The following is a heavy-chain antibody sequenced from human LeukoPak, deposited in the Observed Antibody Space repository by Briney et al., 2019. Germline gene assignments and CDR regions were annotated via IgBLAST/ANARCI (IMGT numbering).Heavy chain of an antibody. Sequence: PGGSLRLSCAASGFTFTTYGMHWVRQPPGKGLVYIACINTDGFSTSYADSVKGRFTISRDNAKNTLYLQMNSLRAEDTAVYYCARSRTYGDYGRGLDYWGQGTLVTVSS. V-gene: IGHV3-74*01. CDR3: ARSRTYGDYGRGLDY. J-gene: IGHJ4*02. CDR1: GFTFTTYG. CDR2: INTDGFST. D-gene: IGHD4-17*01.